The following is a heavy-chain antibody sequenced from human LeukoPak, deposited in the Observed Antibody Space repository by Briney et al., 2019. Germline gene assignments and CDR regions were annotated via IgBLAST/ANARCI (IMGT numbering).Heavy chain of an antibody. V-gene: IGHV3-23*01. Sequence: PGGSLRLSCAASGFTFSNFAIHWVRQAPGKGLEWVSIVNGDGVNTYYADSVKGRFTISRDNSENTVYLQMNSLRAEDTAVYYRAKRGHCSATCTYDYWGQGTLVTVSS. CDR2: VNGDGVNT. CDR3: AKRGHCSATCTYDY. D-gene: IGHD2-15*01. CDR1: GFTFSNFA. J-gene: IGHJ4*02.